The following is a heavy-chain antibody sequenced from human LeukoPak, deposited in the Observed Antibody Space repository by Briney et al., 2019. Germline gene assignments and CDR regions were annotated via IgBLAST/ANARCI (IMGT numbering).Heavy chain of an antibody. CDR3: ARDPCSGGSCYDD. D-gene: IGHD2-15*01. Sequence: GGSLRLSCAASGFVFSAFGMNWFRQVPGKGPEWISYISGRTGIISYADSVKGRFTISRDNSKNTLYLQMNSLRAEDTAVYYCARDPCSGGSCYDDWGQGTLVTVSS. J-gene: IGHJ4*02. V-gene: IGHV3-48*01. CDR2: ISGRTGII. CDR1: GFVFSAFG.